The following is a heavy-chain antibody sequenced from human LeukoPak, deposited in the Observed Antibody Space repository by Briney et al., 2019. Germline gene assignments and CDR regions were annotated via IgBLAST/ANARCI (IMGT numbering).Heavy chain of an antibody. V-gene: IGHV1-8*01. Sequence: ASVKVSCKASGYTFTSYDINWVRQATGQGLEWTGWMNPNSGNTGYAQKFQGRVTMTRNTSISTAYMELSSLRSEDTAVYYCARAITMVRGVIGRYWGQGTLVTVSS. CDR3: ARAITMVRGVIGRY. CDR2: MNPNSGNT. J-gene: IGHJ4*02. CDR1: GYTFTSYD. D-gene: IGHD3-10*01.